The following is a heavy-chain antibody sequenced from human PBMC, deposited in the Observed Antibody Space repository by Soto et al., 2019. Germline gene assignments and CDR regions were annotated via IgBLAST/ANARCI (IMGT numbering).Heavy chain of an antibody. Sequence: VASVKVSCKASGGTFSSYAISWVRQAPGQGLEWMGGIIPIFGTANYAQKFQGRVTITADKSTSTAYMELSSLRSEDTAVYYCARGPTYYYGSGSEIDPWGQGTRVSAPQ. CDR3: ARGPTYYYGSGSEIDP. CDR2: IIPIFGTA. CDR1: GGTFSSYA. J-gene: IGHJ5*02. D-gene: IGHD3-10*01. V-gene: IGHV1-69*06.